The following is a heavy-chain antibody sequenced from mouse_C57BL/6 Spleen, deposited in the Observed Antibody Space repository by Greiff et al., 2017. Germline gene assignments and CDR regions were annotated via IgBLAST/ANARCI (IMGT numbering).Heavy chain of an antibody. J-gene: IGHJ3*01. CDR2: IYPGDGDT. Sequence: VKLQESGAELVKPGASVKISCKASGYAFSSYWMNWVKQRPGKGLEWIGQIYPGDGDTNYNGKFKGKATLTADKSSSAAYMQLSSLTSEDSAVYFCARDYDSRGAWFAYWGQGTLVTVSA. CDR1: GYAFSSYW. D-gene: IGHD2-4*01. V-gene: IGHV1-80*01. CDR3: ARDYDSRGAWFAY.